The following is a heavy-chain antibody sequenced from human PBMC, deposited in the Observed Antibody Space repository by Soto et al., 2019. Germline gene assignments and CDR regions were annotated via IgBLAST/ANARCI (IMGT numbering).Heavy chain of an antibody. Sequence: NPGGSLRLSCAASGFTFSSYSMNWVRQAPGKGLEWVSSISSSSSYIYYADSVKGRFTISRDNAKNSLYPQMNSLRAEGTAVYYCARDLVGATIYYYYGMDVWGQGTTVTVSS. D-gene: IGHD1-26*01. J-gene: IGHJ6*02. V-gene: IGHV3-21*01. CDR1: GFTFSSYS. CDR2: ISSSSSYI. CDR3: ARDLVGATIYYYYGMDV.